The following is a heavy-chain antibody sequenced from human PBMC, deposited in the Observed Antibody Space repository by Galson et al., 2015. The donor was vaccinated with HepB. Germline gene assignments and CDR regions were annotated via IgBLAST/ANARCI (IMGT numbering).Heavy chain of an antibody. CDR2: ISYDGSNK. J-gene: IGHJ6*03. CDR1: GFTFSSYG. D-gene: IGHD2-2*01. V-gene: IGHV3-30*18. CDR3: AKEGYCSSTSCYFYYYYYYMDV. Sequence: SLRLSCAASGFTFSSYGMHWVRQAPGKGLEWVAVISYDGSNKYYADSVKGRFTISRDNSKNTLYLQMNSLRAEDTAVYYCAKEGYCSSTSCYFYYYYYYMDVWGKGTTVTVSS.